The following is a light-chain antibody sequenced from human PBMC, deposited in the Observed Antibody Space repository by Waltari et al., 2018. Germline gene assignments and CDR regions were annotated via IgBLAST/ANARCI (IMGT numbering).Light chain of an antibody. Sequence: DIQMTQSPSTLSASVGDRVTITCRASQSISSWLAWFQQKPRKAPKVLIYKASSLEGGVPSRFSGSVSGTEFTLTISSLQPDDFATYYCQYYSSYPYSFGQGTKLEIK. V-gene: IGKV1-5*03. CDR1: QSISSW. CDR3: QYYSSYPYS. J-gene: IGKJ2*03. CDR2: KAS.